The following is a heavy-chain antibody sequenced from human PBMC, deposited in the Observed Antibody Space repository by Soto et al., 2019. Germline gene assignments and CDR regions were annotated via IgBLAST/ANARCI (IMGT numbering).Heavy chain of an antibody. Sequence: LTCTVSGGSISSSTYYWGCIRQPPGKGLEWIGSIYYNGNNYYNPSLKSRVTILVDTSKNQFSLKLSSVTAADTTVFYCARHSEYSGYDFDYWGQGTPVTVSS. CDR3: ARHSEYSGYDFDY. V-gene: IGHV4-39*01. CDR2: IYYNGNN. CDR1: GGSISSSTYY. J-gene: IGHJ4*02. D-gene: IGHD5-12*01.